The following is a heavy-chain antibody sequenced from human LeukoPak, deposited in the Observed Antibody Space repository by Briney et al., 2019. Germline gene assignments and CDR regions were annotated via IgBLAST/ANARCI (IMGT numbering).Heavy chain of an antibody. CDR1: GFTFTTSA. V-gene: IGHV1-58*02. CDR3: ARATYYDILTGSGSERDAFDI. J-gene: IGHJ3*02. CDR2: IVGGSGNT. Sequence: SVKVSCKASGFTFTTSAIQWVRQARGQRLEWIGWIVGGSGNTNYAQKFQERVTITRDMSTSTAYMELSSLSSEDTAVYYCARATYYDILTGSGSERDAFDIWGQGTMVTVSS. D-gene: IGHD3-9*01.